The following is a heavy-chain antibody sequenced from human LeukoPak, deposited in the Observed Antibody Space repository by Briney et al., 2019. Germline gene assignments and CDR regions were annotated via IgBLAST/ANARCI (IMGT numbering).Heavy chain of an antibody. CDR3: ARQGQWLTQYYFDY. Sequence: NPSETLSLTCTVSGGSISSYYWSWIRQPPGKGLEWIGYIYYSGSTNYNPSLKSRVTISVDTSKNQFSLKLGSVTAADTAVYYCARQGQWLTQYYFDYWGQGTLVTVSS. V-gene: IGHV4-59*08. D-gene: IGHD6-19*01. CDR1: GGSISSYY. J-gene: IGHJ4*02. CDR2: IYYSGST.